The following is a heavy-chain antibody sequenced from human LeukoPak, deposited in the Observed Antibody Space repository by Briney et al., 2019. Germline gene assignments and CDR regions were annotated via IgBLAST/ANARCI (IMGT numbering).Heavy chain of an antibody. CDR2: INHSGST. CDR1: GGSFSGYY. V-gene: IGHV4-34*01. J-gene: IGHJ4*02. CDR3: ARGRFGDVDY. D-gene: IGHD3-10*01. Sequence: PSETLSLTCAVYGGSFSGYYWSWIRQPPGKGLEWIGEINHSGSTNYNPSLKSRVTMSVDTSKNQFSLKLSSVTAADTAVYYCARGRFGDVDYWGQGTLVTVSS.